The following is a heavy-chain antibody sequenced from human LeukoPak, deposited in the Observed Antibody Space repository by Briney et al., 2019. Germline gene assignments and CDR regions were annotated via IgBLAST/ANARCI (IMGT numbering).Heavy chain of an antibody. J-gene: IGHJ4*02. V-gene: IGHV4-59*08. CDR3: ARLPGATSNVDY. Sequence: NSSETLSLTCTVSGGSISSYFWSWIRQPPEKGLEWIGYIYYSGSANYKPSLKSRVTISVDTSKNQFSLKLSSVTAADTAVYYCARLPGATSNVDYWGQGTLVTVSS. D-gene: IGHD1-26*01. CDR1: GGSISSYF. CDR2: IYYSGSA.